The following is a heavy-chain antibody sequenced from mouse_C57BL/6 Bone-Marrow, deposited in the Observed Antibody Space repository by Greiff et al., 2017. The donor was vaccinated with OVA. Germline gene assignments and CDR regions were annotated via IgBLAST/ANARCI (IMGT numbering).Heavy chain of an antibody. J-gene: IGHJ1*03. D-gene: IGHD2-4*01. V-gene: IGHV2-3*01. CDR1: GFSLTSYG. CDR2: IWGDGST. Sequence: VKLQESGPGLVAPSQSLSITCTVSGFSLTSYGVSWVRQPPGKGLEWLGVIWGDGSTNYHSALISRLSISKDNSKSQVFLKLNSLQTDDTATYYCAKKGCGGRYDYEDWYFDVWGTGTTVTVSS. CDR3: AKKGCGGRYDYEDWYFDV.